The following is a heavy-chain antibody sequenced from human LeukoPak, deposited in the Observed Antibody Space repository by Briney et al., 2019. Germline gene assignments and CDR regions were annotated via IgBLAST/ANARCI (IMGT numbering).Heavy chain of an antibody. J-gene: IGHJ3*02. CDR3: ARHKERGRAFDI. V-gene: IGHV4-34*01. Sequence: GSLRLSYAASGFTFSSYAMSWIRQSPGKGLEWIGEINHSGSTIYNPSLKSQVTISVDTSKNQFSLKLSSVTAADTAVYYCARHKERGRAFDIWGQGTMVTVSS. CDR1: GFTFSSYA. CDR2: INHSGST. D-gene: IGHD3-16*01.